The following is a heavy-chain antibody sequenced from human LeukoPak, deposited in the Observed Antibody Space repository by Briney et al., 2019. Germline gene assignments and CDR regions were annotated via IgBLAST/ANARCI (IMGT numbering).Heavy chain of an antibody. J-gene: IGHJ4*02. CDR2: IYYSGST. CDR1: GGSISSYY. Sequence: AETLSLTCTVSGGSISSYYWSWIRQPPGKGLEWIGDIYYSGSTNYNPSLKSRVTISVDTSKNQFSLKLSSVTAAETAVYYRVRVRRGPPPYFDYWGQGTLVTVSS. CDR3: VRVRRGPPPYFDY. D-gene: IGHD3-16*01. V-gene: IGHV4-59*01.